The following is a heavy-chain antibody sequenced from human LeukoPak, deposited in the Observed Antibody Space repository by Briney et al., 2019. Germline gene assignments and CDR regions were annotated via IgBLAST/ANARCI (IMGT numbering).Heavy chain of an antibody. CDR2: ISSSGSTI. J-gene: IGHJ4*02. CDR1: GFTFSSYE. V-gene: IGHV3-48*03. CDR3: ARGGYSYYYFDY. D-gene: IGHD5-18*01. Sequence: PGGSLRLSCAASGFTFSSYEMNWVRQAPGKGLEWVSYISSSGSTIYYADSVKGRFTISRDNAKNSLYLQMNSLRAEDTAVYYCARGGYSYYYFDYWGQGTLVTVSS.